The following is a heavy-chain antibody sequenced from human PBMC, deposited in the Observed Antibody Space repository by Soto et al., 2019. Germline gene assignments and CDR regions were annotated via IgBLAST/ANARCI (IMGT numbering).Heavy chain of an antibody. D-gene: IGHD6-13*01. Sequence: EAQLLESGGGLAQPGGSLRLSCAASGLTFSVYAMSWVRQAPGKGLEWVSTISSSGGSTYYADSVKGRFTISRDNSKNTLYLQMNSLRAEDTAAYYCANLHSSSWYYFDYWGQGTLVTVSS. V-gene: IGHV3-23*01. CDR1: GLTFSVYA. CDR2: ISSSGGST. J-gene: IGHJ4*02. CDR3: ANLHSSSWYYFDY.